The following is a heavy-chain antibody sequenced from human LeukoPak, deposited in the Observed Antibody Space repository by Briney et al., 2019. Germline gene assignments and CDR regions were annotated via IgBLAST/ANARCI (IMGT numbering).Heavy chain of an antibody. CDR2: ISSSGSTI. Sequence: GGSLRLSCAASGFTFSDYYMSWIRQAPGKGLEWVSYISSSGSTIYYADSVKGRFTISRDNAKNSLYLQMNSLRAEDTAVYYCARDLVNMVRGVIPYGMDVWGQGTMVTVSS. CDR1: GFTFSDYY. D-gene: IGHD3-10*01. J-gene: IGHJ6*02. V-gene: IGHV3-11*01. CDR3: ARDLVNMVRGVIPYGMDV.